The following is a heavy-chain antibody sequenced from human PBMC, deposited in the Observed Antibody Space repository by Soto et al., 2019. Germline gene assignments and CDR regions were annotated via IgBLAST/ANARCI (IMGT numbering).Heavy chain of an antibody. CDR3: GSDTGMAYYGVDV. CDR1: GFTFSGSA. V-gene: IGHV3-73*01. D-gene: IGHD5-18*01. J-gene: IGHJ6*02. CDR2: IRSKAKSYAT. Sequence: EVQLVESGGGLVQPGGSLKLSCAASGFTFSGSAMHWVRQAPGKGLEWVGRIRSKAKSYATAYAASVNGRFTISRDGXKNTAYLQMNSLKTEDTAVYYCGSDTGMAYYGVDVWGQGTTVTVSS.